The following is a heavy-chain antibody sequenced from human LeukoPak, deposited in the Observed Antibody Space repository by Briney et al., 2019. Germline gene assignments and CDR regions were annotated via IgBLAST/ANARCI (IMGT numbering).Heavy chain of an antibody. CDR3: ARASRIVVVPAALSWFDP. CDR1: GGSFSGYY. Sequence: SETLSLTCAVYGGSFSGYYWSWIRQPPGKGLEWIGEINHSGSTNYNPSLKSRVTISVDTSKNQFSLKLSSVTAADTAVYYCARASRIVVVPAALSWFDPWGQGTLVTVSS. D-gene: IGHD2-2*01. J-gene: IGHJ5*02. CDR2: INHSGST. V-gene: IGHV4-34*01.